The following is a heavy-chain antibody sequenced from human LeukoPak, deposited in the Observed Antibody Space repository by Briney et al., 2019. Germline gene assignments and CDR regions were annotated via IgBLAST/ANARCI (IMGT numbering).Heavy chain of an antibody. CDR3: ARVGATNYYHYYYMDV. CDR1: GGSISSTSY. D-gene: IGHD1-26*01. Sequence: SETLSLTCIVSGGSISSTSYWGWIRQPPGKGLEWIGTILYSGSTFYNPSLKSRVTISVDTSKNQFSLKLNSVTAADTAVYYCARVGATNYYHYYYMDVWGKGTTVTVSS. J-gene: IGHJ6*03. V-gene: IGHV4-39*01. CDR2: ILYSGST.